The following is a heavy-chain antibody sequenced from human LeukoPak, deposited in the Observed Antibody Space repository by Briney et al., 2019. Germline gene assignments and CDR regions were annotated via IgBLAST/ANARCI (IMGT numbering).Heavy chain of an antibody. V-gene: IGHV4-31*03. CDR1: GGSINSGAYC. CDR2: VCYSRST. D-gene: IGHD1-14*01. CDR3: ARGLPDDWFDP. Sequence: PSETLSLTCTVSGGSINSGAYCWSWIRQFPGKGLEWIGYVCYSRSTYYNPSLKSRVSLSVDTSMNRFSLKLSSATAADTAVYYCARGLPDDWFDPWGQGTLVTVSS. J-gene: IGHJ5*02.